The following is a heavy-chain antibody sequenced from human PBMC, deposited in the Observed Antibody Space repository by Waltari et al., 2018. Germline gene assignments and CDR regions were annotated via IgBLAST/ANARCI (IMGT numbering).Heavy chain of an antibody. CDR3: AKDSQVVAASLVYNWFDP. Sequence: EVQLVESGGGLVQPGGSLRLSCAASGFTFSSYAMSWVRQAPGKGLEWVSAIGGGGGSTYYTDSVKGRFTISRNKSKTTLYLQMNSLRAEDTAVYYCAKDSQVVAASLVYNWFDPWGQGTLVTVSS. D-gene: IGHD2-15*01. J-gene: IGHJ5*02. CDR1: GFTFSSYA. V-gene: IGHV3-23*04. CDR2: IGGGGGST.